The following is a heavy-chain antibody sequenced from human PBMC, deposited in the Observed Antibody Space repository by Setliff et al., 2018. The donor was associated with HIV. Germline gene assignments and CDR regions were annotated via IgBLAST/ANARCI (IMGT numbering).Heavy chain of an antibody. D-gene: IGHD3-10*01. J-gene: IGHJ6*03. CDR3: ARGSGKMVRGIFSGSYYYFMDV. CDR1: GGSISSSGDY. CDR2: IHYSGST. Sequence: SETLSLTCTVSGGSISSSGDYWSWIRQHPGKGLEWIGYIHYSGSTFYNPSLKSRVTISVDTSKNQFSLKLSSVTAADTAVYYCARGSGKMVRGIFSGSYYYFMDVWGKGTTVTVSS. V-gene: IGHV4-31*03.